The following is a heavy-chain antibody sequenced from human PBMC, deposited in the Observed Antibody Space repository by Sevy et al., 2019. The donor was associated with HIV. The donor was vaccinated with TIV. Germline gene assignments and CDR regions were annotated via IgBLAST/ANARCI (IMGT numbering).Heavy chain of an antibody. J-gene: IGHJ2*01. CDR1: GFTFNNYA. CDR3: AKHYIHDIADGWYFDL. Sequence: GGSLRLSCAASGFTFNNYAMSWVRQAPGKGLEGKGLEWVSTISGGGGGTYYADSVRGRFTISRDNSKNKLYLQVNSLRDEDTAVYYCAKHYIHDIADGWYFDLWGRGTLLTVSS. CDR2: ISGGGGGT. V-gene: IGHV3-23*01. D-gene: IGHD6-13*01.